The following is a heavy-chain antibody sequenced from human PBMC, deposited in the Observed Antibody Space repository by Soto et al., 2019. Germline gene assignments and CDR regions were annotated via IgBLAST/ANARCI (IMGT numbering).Heavy chain of an antibody. CDR1: GYTFTIYE. D-gene: IGHD6-19*01. CDR2: MNPNRGNT. J-gene: IGHJ4*02. Sequence: QVQLVQSGAEVQKPGASWQVSCKASGYTFTIYEINWVRHATGKGLERLGWMNPNRGNTGYAQKFQGRVTMTRNISISTAYMELSSLRSEDTAVYYCARGRGHSSGWSGDYSVQQTLVIVFS. V-gene: IGHV1-8*01. CDR3: ARGRGHSSGWSGDY.